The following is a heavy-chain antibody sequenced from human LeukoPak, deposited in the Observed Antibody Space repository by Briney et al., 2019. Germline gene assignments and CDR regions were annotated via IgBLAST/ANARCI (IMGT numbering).Heavy chain of an antibody. CDR3: GKAGALGMDY. CDR2: IYHSGST. CDR1: GYSINSGYY. D-gene: IGHD7-27*01. Sequence: SETLSLTCTVSGYSINSGYYWGWIRQPPGKGLEWIGTIYHSGSTYYNPSLKSRVTISVDTSKNQFSLKLNSVTAADTAVYYCGKAGALGMDYWGQGTLVTVSS. V-gene: IGHV4-38-2*02. J-gene: IGHJ4*02.